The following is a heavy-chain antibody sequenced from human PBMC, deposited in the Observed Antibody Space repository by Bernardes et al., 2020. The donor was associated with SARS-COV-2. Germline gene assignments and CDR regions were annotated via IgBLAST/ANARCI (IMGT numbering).Heavy chain of an antibody. CDR3: ARSVWDCSSTSCYPGGFDY. D-gene: IGHD2-2*01. Sequence: SEPLSLTCTVSGGSISSYYWSWIRQPPGKGLEWIGYIYYSGSTNYNPSLKSRVTISVDTSKNQFSLKLSSVTAADTAVYYCARSVWDCSSTSCYPGGFDYWGQGTLVTVSS. CDR2: IYYSGST. J-gene: IGHJ4*02. V-gene: IGHV4-59*01. CDR1: GGSISSYY.